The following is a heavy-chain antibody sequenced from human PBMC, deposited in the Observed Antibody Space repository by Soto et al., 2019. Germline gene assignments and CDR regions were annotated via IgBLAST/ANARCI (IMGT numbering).Heavy chain of an antibody. D-gene: IGHD2-21*02. CDR2: IRSKANSYAT. Sequence: GGSLRLSCAASGFTFSGSAMHWVRQASGKGLEWVGRIRSKANSYATAYAASVKGRFTISRDDSKNTAYLQMNSLKTEDKAVYYCTATRTAYCGGDCNAFDIWGQGTMVTVSS. J-gene: IGHJ3*02. V-gene: IGHV3-73*01. CDR1: GFTFSGSA. CDR3: TATRTAYCGGDCNAFDI.